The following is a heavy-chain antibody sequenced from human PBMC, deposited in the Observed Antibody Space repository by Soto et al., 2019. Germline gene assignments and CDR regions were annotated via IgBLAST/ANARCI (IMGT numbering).Heavy chain of an antibody. Sequence: EVQLVESGGGLVQPGGSLRLSCAASGFTLSNYWMYWARQAPGKGLEWVANIKQDESAINYVGSVKGRFTISRDNAKNSLYLQMNSLRVEDTAVYYCARVTTGGGYWGQGTLVTVSS. V-gene: IGHV3-7*01. J-gene: IGHJ4*02. CDR2: IKQDESAI. CDR3: ARVTTGGGY. D-gene: IGHD4-17*01. CDR1: GFTLSNYW.